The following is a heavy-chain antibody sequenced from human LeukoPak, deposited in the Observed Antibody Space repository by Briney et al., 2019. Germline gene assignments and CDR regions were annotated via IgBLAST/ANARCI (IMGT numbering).Heavy chain of an antibody. CDR1: GGSISSSSYY. V-gene: IGHV4-39*07. CDR2: IYYSGST. Sequence: SETLSLTCTVSGGSISSSSYYWGWIRQPPGKGLEWIGSIYYSGSTYYNPSLKSRVTISVDRSKNQFSLKLSSVTAADTAVYYCARDDNWGRGIWGQGTMVTVSS. J-gene: IGHJ3*02. D-gene: IGHD7-27*01. CDR3: ARDDNWGRGI.